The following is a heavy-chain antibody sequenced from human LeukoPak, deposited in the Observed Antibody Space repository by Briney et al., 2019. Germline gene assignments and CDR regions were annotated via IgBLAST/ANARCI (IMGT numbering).Heavy chain of an antibody. CDR2: ISYDGSNK. V-gene: IGHV3-30*18. D-gene: IGHD6-13*01. J-gene: IGHJ4*02. Sequence: GGSLRLSCAASGFTFSSDGMHWGRQAPGKGLEWVAVISYDGSNKYYADSVKGRFTISRDNSKNTLYLQMNSLRAEDTAVYYCAKGAGSSFDGDYFDYWGEGTLVTVSS. CDR3: AKGAGSSFDGDYFDY. CDR1: GFTFSSDG.